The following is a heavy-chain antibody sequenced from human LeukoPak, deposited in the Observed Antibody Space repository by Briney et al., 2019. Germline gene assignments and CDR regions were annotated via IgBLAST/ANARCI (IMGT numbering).Heavy chain of an antibody. J-gene: IGHJ4*02. CDR3: ARHGGRHCSGGSCYSVGMYYFDS. CDR2: IFYSGTT. D-gene: IGHD2-15*01. CDR1: GGSITSSSYY. V-gene: IGHV4-39*01. Sequence: SETRSLTCTVSGGSITSSSYYWGWIRQTPGKGLEWIGSIFYSGTTYYHPSLKRRVTLPVGPSAHQFSLAASSLTAPATAVYYCARHGGRHCSGGSCYSVGMYYFDSWGQGTLVTVSS.